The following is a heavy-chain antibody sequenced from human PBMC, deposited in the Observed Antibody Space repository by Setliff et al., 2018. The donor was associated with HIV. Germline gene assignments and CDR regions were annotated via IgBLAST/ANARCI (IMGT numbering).Heavy chain of an antibody. Sequence: KPSETLSLTCTVSGAYISSYYWSWIRQPPGKGLEWIGDIYYSGNTHFNPSLKSRVTISLDTSKNQVFLKLTSVTAADTAVYYCARDLGRITLSGVNEGWFDPWGQGTPVTVSS. V-gene: IGHV4-59*01. CDR1: GAYISSYY. CDR3: ARDLGRITLSGVNEGWFDP. CDR2: IYYSGNT. J-gene: IGHJ5*02. D-gene: IGHD3-3*01.